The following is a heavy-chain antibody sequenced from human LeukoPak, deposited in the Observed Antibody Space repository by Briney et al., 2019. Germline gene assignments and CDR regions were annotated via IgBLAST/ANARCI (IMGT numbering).Heavy chain of an antibody. V-gene: IGHV1-2*06. CDR3: ARSLPEISYYDFWSGYWCFDY. D-gene: IGHD3-3*01. Sequence: ASVKVSCMASGYTFTGYHMHWVRQAPGQGLEWMGRINSNSGGTNYAQKFQGRVTMTRDTSIITAYMELSRLRSDDTAVYYCARSLPEISYYDFWSGYWCFDYWGQGTLVTVSS. CDR2: INSNSGGT. CDR1: GYTFTGYH. J-gene: IGHJ4*02.